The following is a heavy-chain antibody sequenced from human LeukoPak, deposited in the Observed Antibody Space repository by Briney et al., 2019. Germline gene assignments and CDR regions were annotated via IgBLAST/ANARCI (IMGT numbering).Heavy chain of an antibody. D-gene: IGHD6-6*01. CDR1: GGSISSSRW. J-gene: IGHJ6*02. CDR3: ASSVSIAEGDYGMDV. Sequence: SGTLSLTCAVSGGSISSSRWWNWVRQSPGMGLQWIGEIHHGGSTNYNPSLKSRIAISIDKSKNHFTVKVNSVTAADTAVYFCASSVSIAEGDYGMDVWGQGTTVTVSS. V-gene: IGHV4-4*02. CDR2: IHHGGST.